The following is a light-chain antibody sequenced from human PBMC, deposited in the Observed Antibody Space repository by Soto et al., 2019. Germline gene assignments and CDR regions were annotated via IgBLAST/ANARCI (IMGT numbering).Light chain of an antibody. CDR2: GAA. CDR3: HQYRSTPLFT. J-gene: IGKJ3*01. Sequence: HSPDSLSFSPAERAPLSCSAIQSVSSGYLAWYQQKPGHAPRLLIYGAASRATDSPDMFSGSRSGTDFSLTIIRRVAYEFAAYYCHQYRSTPLFTFGQGTKVDIK. CDR1: QSVSSGY. V-gene: IGKV3-20*01.